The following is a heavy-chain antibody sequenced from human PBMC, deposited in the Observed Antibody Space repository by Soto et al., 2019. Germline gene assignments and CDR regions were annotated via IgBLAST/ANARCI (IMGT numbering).Heavy chain of an antibody. D-gene: IGHD1-7*01. CDR1: GLTFSNYA. J-gene: IGHJ4*02. V-gene: IGHV3-23*01. Sequence: PGGSLRLSCATSGLTFSNYAMSWVRQAPGGGLEWVSSMSGSSSTTYYADSVMGRFTISRDRSKNTLYLQMSSLRAEDTALYYCAKNQERELPRVLDFWGQGTLVPVSS. CDR3: AKNQERELPRVLDF. CDR2: MSGSSSTT.